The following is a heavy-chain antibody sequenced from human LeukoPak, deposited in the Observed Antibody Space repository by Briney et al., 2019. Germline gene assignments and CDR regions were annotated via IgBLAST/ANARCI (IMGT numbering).Heavy chain of an antibody. J-gene: IGHJ4*02. CDR2: IYYSGST. Sequence: SETLSLTCTVSGGSISSSSYYWGWIRQPPGKGLEWIGSIYYSGSTYYNPSLKSRVTISVDTSKNQFSLKLSSVTAADTAVYYCASPSLGYCSSTSRDGFDYWGQGTLVTVSS. CDR3: ASPSLGYCSSTSRDGFDY. CDR1: GGSISSSSYY. V-gene: IGHV4-39*01. D-gene: IGHD2-2*01.